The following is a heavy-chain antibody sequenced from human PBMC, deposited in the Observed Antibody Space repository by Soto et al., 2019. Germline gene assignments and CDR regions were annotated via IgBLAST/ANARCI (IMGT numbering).Heavy chain of an antibody. Sequence: PSETLSLTCTVSGDSISSSRYYWGWVRQPPGKGLEWIGSIYYRGSTYYSPSLKSRVTISVDTSKNQFSLKLSSVTAADTAVYYSASHLHPTTGYCPSTSCYHFDYWGQGNLVTVSS. J-gene: IGHJ4*02. V-gene: IGHV4-39*01. CDR3: ASHLHPTTGYCPSTSCYHFDY. CDR1: GDSISSSRYY. D-gene: IGHD2-2*01. CDR2: IYYRGST.